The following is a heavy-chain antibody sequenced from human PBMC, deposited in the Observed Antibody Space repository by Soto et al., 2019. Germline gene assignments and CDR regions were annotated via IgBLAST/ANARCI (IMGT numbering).Heavy chain of an antibody. D-gene: IGHD5-18*01. CDR1: GFTFSSYG. Sequence: QVQLVESGGGVVQPGRSLRLSCAASGFTFSSYGMHWVRQAPGKGLEWVAVIWYDGSNKYYADSVKGRFTISRDNSKNTLYLQMNSLRAEDTAVYYCARDTGYSYGFYGMDVWGQGTTVTVSS. CDR3: ARDTGYSYGFYGMDV. CDR2: IWYDGSNK. J-gene: IGHJ6*02. V-gene: IGHV3-33*01.